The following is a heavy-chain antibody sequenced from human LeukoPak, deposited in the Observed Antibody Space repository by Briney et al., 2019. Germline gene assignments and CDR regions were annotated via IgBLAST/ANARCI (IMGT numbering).Heavy chain of an antibody. D-gene: IGHD3-16*01. CDR3: ARDLKGGYDP. CDR2: IIPIFGTA. J-gene: IGHJ5*02. CDR1: GGTFSSYA. Sequence: RASVKVSCKASGGTFSSYAISWVRQAPGQGLEWMGGIIPIFGTANYAQKFQGRVTITADESTSTAYTELSSLRSEDTAVYYCARDLKGGYDPWGQGTLVTVSS. V-gene: IGHV1-69*13.